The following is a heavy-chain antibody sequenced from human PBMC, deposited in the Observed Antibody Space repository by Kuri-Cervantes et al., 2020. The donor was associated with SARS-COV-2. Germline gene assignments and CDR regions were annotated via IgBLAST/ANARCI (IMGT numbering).Heavy chain of an antibody. CDR1: GGSISSSSYY. J-gene: IGHJ6*02. CDR3: ARTDGYSAYELYGLDV. V-gene: IGHV4-39*07. D-gene: IGHD5-12*01. Sequence: SETLSLTCTVSGGSISSSSYYWGWIRQPPGKGLEWIGSIYHSGSTYYNPSLKSRVTISVDTSKNQFSLKLTSVTAADTAVYYCARTDGYSAYELYGLDVWGQGTTVTVSS. CDR2: IYHSGST.